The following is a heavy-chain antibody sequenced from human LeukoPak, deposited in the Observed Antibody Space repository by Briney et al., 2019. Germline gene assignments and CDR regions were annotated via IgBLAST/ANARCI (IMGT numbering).Heavy chain of an antibody. CDR3: AKDLRGSGSYYNLFDY. D-gene: IGHD3-10*01. CDR2: ISGSGGST. Sequence: PGGSLRLSCAASGFTFSSYAMSWVRQSPGKGLEGVSAISGSGGSTYYADSVKGRFTISRDNSKNTLYLQMNSLRAEDTAVYYCAKDLRGSGSYYNLFDYWGQGTLVTVSS. V-gene: IGHV3-23*01. CDR1: GFTFSSYA. J-gene: IGHJ4*02.